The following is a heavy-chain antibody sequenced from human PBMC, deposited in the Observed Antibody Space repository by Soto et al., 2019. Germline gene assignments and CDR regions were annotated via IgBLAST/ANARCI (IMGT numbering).Heavy chain of an antibody. CDR1: GSTFSSYA. CDR2: IIPIFGTA. D-gene: IGHD2-15*01. CDR3: ARVETFLGYCSGGSCLRATWFDP. Sequence: SVKVSCKASGSTFSSYAISWVRQAPGQGLEWMGGIIPIFGTANYAQKFQGRVTITGDKSTSTAYMELSSLRSEDTAVYYCARVETFLGYCSGGSCLRATWFDPWGQGTLVTVSS. J-gene: IGHJ5*02. V-gene: IGHV1-69*06.